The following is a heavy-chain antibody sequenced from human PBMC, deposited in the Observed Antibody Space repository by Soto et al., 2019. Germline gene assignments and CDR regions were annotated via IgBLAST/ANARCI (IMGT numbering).Heavy chain of an antibody. V-gene: IGHV4-30-2*01. CDR2: IYHSGST. CDR3: ARVPHY. Sequence: QLQLQESGSGLVKPSQTLSLTCAVSGGSISSGGYSWSWIRQPPGKGLEWIGYIYHSGSTYYNPSLKRRVTIAAYRSTNQSSLKLSSVTAAGTAVYYCARVPHYWGQGTLVTFSS. J-gene: IGHJ4*02. CDR1: GGSISSGGYS.